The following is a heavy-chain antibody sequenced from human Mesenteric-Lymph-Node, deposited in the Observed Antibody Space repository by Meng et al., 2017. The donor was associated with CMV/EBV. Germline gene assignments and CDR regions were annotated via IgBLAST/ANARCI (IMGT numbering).Heavy chain of an antibody. CDR1: GFIFSNYE. J-gene: IGHJ6*02. V-gene: IGHV3-48*03. CDR2: ISISGSTT. Sequence: GESLKISCVVSGFIFSNYEMNWVRQAPGKGLECISYISISGSTTQYADSVKGRFTISRDNAKNSLYLQMNSLRAEDTAVYFCARGCSSTSCFTYYYRMDVWGQGTTVTVSS. D-gene: IGHD2-2*01. CDR3: ARGCSSTSCFTYYYRMDV.